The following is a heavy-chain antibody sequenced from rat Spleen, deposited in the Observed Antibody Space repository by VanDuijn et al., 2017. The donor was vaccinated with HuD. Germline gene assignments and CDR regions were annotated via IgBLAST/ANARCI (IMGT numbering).Heavy chain of an antibody. CDR1: GFTFSDYY. Sequence: EVQLVESGGGLVQPRRSLKLSCAASGFTFSDYYMAWVRQAPKKGLEWVASISYEGSSTYYGDSVKGRFTISRDNAKSTLYLQMNSLRSEDTATYYCARDHYYSYWGQGVMVTVSS. D-gene: IGHD1-1*01. V-gene: IGHV5-22*01. J-gene: IGHJ2*01. CDR3: ARDHYYSY. CDR2: ISYEGSST.